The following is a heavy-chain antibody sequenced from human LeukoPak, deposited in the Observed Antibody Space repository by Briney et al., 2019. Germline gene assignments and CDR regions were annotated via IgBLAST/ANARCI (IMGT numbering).Heavy chain of an antibody. J-gene: IGHJ4*02. Sequence: ASVKVSCKASGYTFTGYYMHWVRQAPGQGLELMGWINPNSGGTNYAQKFQGRVTMTRDTSISTAYMELSRLRSDDTAVYYCARARGKIGGYCSSTSCYSLVIDYWGQGTLVTVSS. CDR1: GYTFTGYY. V-gene: IGHV1-2*02. CDR3: ARARGKIGGYCSSTSCYSLVIDY. CDR2: INPNSGGT. D-gene: IGHD2-2*01.